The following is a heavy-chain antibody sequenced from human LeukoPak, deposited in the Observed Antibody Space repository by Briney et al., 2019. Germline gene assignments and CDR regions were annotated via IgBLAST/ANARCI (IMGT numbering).Heavy chain of an antibody. D-gene: IGHD1-14*01. CDR3: ARCRMWIRNHGAFDI. CDR1: GFTFSSYA. J-gene: IGHJ3*02. Sequence: PGGSLRLSCAASGFTFSSYAMHWVRQAPGKGLEWVAVISYDGSNKYYADSVKGRFTISRDNSKNTLYLQMNSLRAEDTAVYYCARCRMWIRNHGAFDIWGQGTMVTVSS. CDR2: ISYDGSNK. V-gene: IGHV3-30-3*01.